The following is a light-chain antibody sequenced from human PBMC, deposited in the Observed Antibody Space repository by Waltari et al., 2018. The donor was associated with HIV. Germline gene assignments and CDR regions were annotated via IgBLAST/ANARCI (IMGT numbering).Light chain of an antibody. Sequence: QTVVTQEPSFSVSPGGTVTLTCGLSSGSVSSTYYPNWYRQTPGKAPRTPFYGPCIRPSGVPYRFSAAPVGNKAALPITGAQADDESDYYCVLYMGNGNWVFGGGTKLPVL. CDR3: VLYMGNGNWV. CDR2: GPC. CDR1: SGSVSSTYY. J-gene: IGLJ3*02. V-gene: IGLV8-61*01.